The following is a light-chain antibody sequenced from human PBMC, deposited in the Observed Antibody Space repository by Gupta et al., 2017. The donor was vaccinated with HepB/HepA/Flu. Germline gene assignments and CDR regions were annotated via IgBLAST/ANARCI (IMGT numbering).Light chain of an antibody. CDR1: QSISSY. Sequence: DIQMTQSPSSLSASLGDRVTITCRASQSISSYLNWYQQKPGKAPKFLIYAASSLQSGVPSRFSGSGSGTDFTLTISSLQPEDFATYYCQQSYGTPWTFGQGTKVEIK. J-gene: IGKJ1*01. CDR2: AAS. CDR3: QQSYGTPWT. V-gene: IGKV1-39*01.